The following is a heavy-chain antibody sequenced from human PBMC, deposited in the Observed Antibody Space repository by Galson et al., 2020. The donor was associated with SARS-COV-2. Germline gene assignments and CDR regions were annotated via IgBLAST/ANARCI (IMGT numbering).Heavy chain of an antibody. D-gene: IGHD3-16*02. J-gene: IGHJ5*02. V-gene: IGHV3-23*01. CDR2: ISGSGGST. CDR3: AKGPPTFGGVIVFPGRERGGFDP. Sequence: GESLKVSCAASGFTFSSYAMSWVRQAPGKGLEWVSAISGSGGSTYYADSVKGRFTISRDNSKNTLYLQMNSLRAEDTAVYYCAKGPPTFGGVIVFPGRERGGFDPWGQGTLVTVSS. CDR1: GFTFSSYA.